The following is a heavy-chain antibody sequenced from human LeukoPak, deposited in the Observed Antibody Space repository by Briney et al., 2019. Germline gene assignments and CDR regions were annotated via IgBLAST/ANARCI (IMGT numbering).Heavy chain of an antibody. CDR1: GFTFNSSG. Sequence: PGGSLRLSCAASGFTFNSSGMHWVRQAPGSGLEWVAVIWYDGSNKYYADSVKGRFTISRDNSKSTLYLQMNSLRAEDTALYYCAKVARDGYNDYWGQGTMVTVSS. J-gene: IGHJ4*03. CDR2: IWYDGSNK. V-gene: IGHV3-33*06. D-gene: IGHD5-24*01. CDR3: AKVARDGYNDY.